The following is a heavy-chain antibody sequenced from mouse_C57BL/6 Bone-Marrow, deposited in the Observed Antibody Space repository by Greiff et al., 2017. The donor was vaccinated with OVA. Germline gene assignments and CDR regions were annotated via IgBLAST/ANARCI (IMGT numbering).Heavy chain of an antibody. CDR3: ARGGNYYGSSWFAY. J-gene: IGHJ3*01. V-gene: IGHV1-55*01. Sequence: VQLQQPGAELVKPGASVKMSCKASGYTFTSYWITWVKQRPGQGLEWIGDIYPGSGSTNYNEKFKSKATLTVDTSSSTAYMQLSSLTSEDSAVYYWARGGNYYGSSWFAYWGQGTLVTVSA. CDR2: IYPGSGST. D-gene: IGHD1-1*01. CDR1: GYTFTSYW.